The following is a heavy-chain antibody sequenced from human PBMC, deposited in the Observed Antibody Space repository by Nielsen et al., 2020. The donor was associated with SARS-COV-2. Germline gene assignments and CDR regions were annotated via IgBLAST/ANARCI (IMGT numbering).Heavy chain of an antibody. CDR3: ARGSQGQQLNYCMDV. D-gene: IGHD4-11*01. CDR1: GDTLSSHG. Sequence: SVKVSCKASGDTLSSHGLFWVRQAPGQGLEWIGEIIRLSGANYAQKFQGRVTITADGSTSTAYMELSSLRSEDTAVYYCARGSQGQQLNYCMDVWGKGTTVTVSS. CDR2: IIRLSGA. J-gene: IGHJ6*03. V-gene: IGHV1-69*13.